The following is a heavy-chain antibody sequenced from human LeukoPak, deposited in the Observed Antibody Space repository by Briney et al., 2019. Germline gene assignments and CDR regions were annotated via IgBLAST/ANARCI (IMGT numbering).Heavy chain of an antibody. Sequence: GGSLRLSCAASGFTFTSYGMHWVRQAPGKGLEWVAFIQFDGSDKYDADSVKGRFTISRDNSRNTLYLQMNSLRAEDTAVYYCARRMLGATGPYYFDYWGQGTLVTVSS. J-gene: IGHJ4*02. CDR3: ARRMLGATGPYYFDY. CDR1: GFTFTSYG. CDR2: IQFDGSDK. V-gene: IGHV3-30*02. D-gene: IGHD1-26*01.